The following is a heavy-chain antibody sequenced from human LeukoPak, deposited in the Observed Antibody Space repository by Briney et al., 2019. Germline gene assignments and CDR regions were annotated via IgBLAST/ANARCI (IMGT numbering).Heavy chain of an antibody. Sequence: PSETLSLTCTVSGGSITTSIQYWVWIRQSPGKGLEWIGSIYYDGSTYYHPSLKSRFTISVETSKNQFSLKMRSVTATDTAVYYCARLPVAGPLSEGFDIWGQGTLVTVSS. CDR1: GGSITTSIQY. D-gene: IGHD6-19*01. V-gene: IGHV4-39*01. CDR3: ARLPVAGPLSEGFDI. CDR2: IYYDGST. J-gene: IGHJ3*02.